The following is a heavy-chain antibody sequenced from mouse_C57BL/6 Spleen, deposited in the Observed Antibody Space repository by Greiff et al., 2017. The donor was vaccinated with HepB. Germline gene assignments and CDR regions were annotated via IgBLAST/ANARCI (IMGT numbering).Heavy chain of an antibody. J-gene: IGHJ3*01. CDR1: GFSLSTFGMG. CDR2: IWWDDDK. CDR3: ARMGGMDDYDVRFAY. Sequence: QVTLKESGPGILQPSQPLSLTCSFSGFSLSTFGMGVGWLRQPSGKGLEWLAHIWWDDDKYYNPALKSRLTISKDTSKNQVFLKIANVDTADTATYYCARMGGMDDYDVRFAYWGQGTLVTVSA. D-gene: IGHD2-4*01. V-gene: IGHV8-8*01.